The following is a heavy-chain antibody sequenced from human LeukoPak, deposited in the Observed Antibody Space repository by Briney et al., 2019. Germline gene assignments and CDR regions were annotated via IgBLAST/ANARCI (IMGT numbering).Heavy chain of an antibody. J-gene: IGHJ4*02. V-gene: IGHV3-7*01. CDR1: GFTFSNYY. CDR2: IKHDGSEK. CDR3: ARSSCGGGCYFGFYY. Sequence: PGRTLRLSCAASGFTFSNYYMSWVRQATGKGLEWVANIKHDGSEKYYVHSVKGRFNISRDNADNWLYLQRSRLRAEDTAVYYCARSSCGGGCYFGFYYLGQGTLVT. D-gene: IGHD2-21*02.